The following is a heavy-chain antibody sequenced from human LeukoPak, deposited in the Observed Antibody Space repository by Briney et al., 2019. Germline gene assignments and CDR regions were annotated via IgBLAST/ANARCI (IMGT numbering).Heavy chain of an antibody. CDR3: ATLADSSGYYLDY. CDR1: GYTLTELS. CDR2: FDPEDGET. V-gene: IGHV1-24*01. D-gene: IGHD3-22*01. Sequence: ASVKVSCKVSGYTLTELSMHWVRQAPGKGLEWMGGFDPEDGETIYAQKFQGRVTMTEDTSTDTAYMELSSLGSEDTAVYYCATLADSSGYYLDYWGQGTLVTVSS. J-gene: IGHJ4*02.